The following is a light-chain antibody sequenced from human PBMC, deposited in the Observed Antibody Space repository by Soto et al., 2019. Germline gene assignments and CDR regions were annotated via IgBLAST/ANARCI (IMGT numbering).Light chain of an antibody. V-gene: IGKV3-15*01. CDR1: QSVSSN. CDR3: QQYNNWPPGT. J-gene: IGKJ1*01. CDR2: GAS. Sequence: EIVMTQSPATLSVSPGERATLSCRASQSVSSNLAWYHQKPGQAPRLLIYGASTRATGIPARFSGSGSGTELTLTISSLQSEDFAVYYCQQYNNWPPGTFGQGTKVEIK.